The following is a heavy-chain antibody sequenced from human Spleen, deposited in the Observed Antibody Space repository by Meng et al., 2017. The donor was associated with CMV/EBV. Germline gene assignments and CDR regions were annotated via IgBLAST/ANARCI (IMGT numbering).Heavy chain of an antibody. CDR3: ARTESWIQLWFDY. D-gene: IGHD5-18*01. V-gene: IGHV3-21*01. J-gene: IGHJ4*02. CDR2: ISSSSSYI. CDR1: GFTFSSYS. Sequence: VQRGESGGGLVKPGGSLRLSCAASGFTFSSYSMNWVRQAPGKGLEWVSSISSSSSYIYYADSVKGRFTISRDNAKNSLYLQMNSLRAEDTAVYYCARTESWIQLWFDYWGQGTLVTVSS.